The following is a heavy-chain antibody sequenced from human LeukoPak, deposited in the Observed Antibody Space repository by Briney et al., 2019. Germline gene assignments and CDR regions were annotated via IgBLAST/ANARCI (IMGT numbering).Heavy chain of an antibody. V-gene: IGHV3-23*01. D-gene: IGHD1-14*01. Sequence: GGSLRLSCVTSEFTFSNYAMNWVRRAPGKGLEWVSLISSGGGGSTYYADSVKGRFTISRDNSKHTLYLQMNSLRADDTAVYYCARSNQLDYWGQGTLVTVSS. J-gene: IGHJ4*02. CDR3: ARSNQLDY. CDR1: EFTFSNYA. CDR2: ISSGGGGST.